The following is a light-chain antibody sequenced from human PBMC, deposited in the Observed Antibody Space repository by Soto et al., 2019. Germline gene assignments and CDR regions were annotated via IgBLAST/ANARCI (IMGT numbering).Light chain of an antibody. Sequence: EIGLTQSPGTLSLSPGERATLSCRASQSVSSSYLAWYQQKPGQAPRLLIYGASGRATGIPDRFSGSGSGTDFTLTISRLEPEDFAVYYCQQYGSSPRTFGQGTKVDIK. CDR2: GAS. J-gene: IGKJ1*01. CDR3: QQYGSSPRT. V-gene: IGKV3-20*01. CDR1: QSVSSSY.